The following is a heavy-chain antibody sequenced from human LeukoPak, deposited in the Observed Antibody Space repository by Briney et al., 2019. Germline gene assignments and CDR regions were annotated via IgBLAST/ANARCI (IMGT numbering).Heavy chain of an antibody. CDR3: ARGSTYYDSSGQVPFDY. CDR1: GFTFSSYG. D-gene: IGHD3-22*01. V-gene: IGHV3-33*01. Sequence: GGSLRLSCAASGFTFSSYGMHWVRQAPGKGLEWVAVAYGDGNDRYYADSVKGRFTISKDISMNTLYLQMNSLRAEDTAVYYCARGSTYYDSSGQVPFDYWGQGTLVTVSS. J-gene: IGHJ4*02. CDR2: AYGDGNDR.